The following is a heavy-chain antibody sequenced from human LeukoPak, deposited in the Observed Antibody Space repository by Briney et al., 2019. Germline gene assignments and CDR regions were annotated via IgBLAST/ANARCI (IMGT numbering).Heavy chain of an antibody. V-gene: IGHV3-66*02. J-gene: IGHJ6*02. Sequence: GGSLRLSCAASGFTVSSNYMSWVRQAPGKGLEWVSVIYSGGSTYYADSVKGRFTISRDNSKNTLYLQMNSLRAEDTAVYYCARERGERITIFGVFTGGYYGMDVWGQGTTVTVSS. CDR1: GFTVSSNY. D-gene: IGHD3-3*01. CDR3: ARERGERITIFGVFTGGYYGMDV. CDR2: IYSGGST.